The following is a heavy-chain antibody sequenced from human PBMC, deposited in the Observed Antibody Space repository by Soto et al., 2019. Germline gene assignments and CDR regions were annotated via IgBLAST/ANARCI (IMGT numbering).Heavy chain of an antibody. CDR3: ARESKWGYYYYGMDV. V-gene: IGHV1-69*13. D-gene: IGHD1-26*01. CDR1: GGTFSSYA. J-gene: IGHJ6*04. Sequence: GASVKVSCKASGGTFSSYAISWVRQAPGQGLEWMGGIIPIFGTANYAQKFQGRVTITADESTSTAYMELSSLRSEDTAVYYCARESKWGYYYYGMDVWGKGTTVTVSS. CDR2: IIPIFGTA.